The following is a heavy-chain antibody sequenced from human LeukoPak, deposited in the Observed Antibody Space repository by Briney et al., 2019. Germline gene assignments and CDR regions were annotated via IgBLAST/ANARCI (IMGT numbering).Heavy chain of an antibody. CDR1: GYTFTSYG. V-gene: IGHV1-18*01. CDR2: ISAYNGNT. J-gene: IGHJ4*02. Sequence: ASVKVSCKASGYTFTSYGISWVRQAPGQGLEWMGWISAYNGNTNYAQKLQGRVTMTTDTSTSTAYMELRSLRSDDTAVYYCARVGYDYVWGSYIDYWGQGTLVTVSS. CDR3: ARVGYDYVWGSYIDY. D-gene: IGHD3-16*01.